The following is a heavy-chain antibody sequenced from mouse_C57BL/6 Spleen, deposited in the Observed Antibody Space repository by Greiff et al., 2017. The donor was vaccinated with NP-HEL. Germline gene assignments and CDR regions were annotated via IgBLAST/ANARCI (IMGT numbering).Heavy chain of an antibody. CDR3: ARSGAYYGSSPYYFDY. D-gene: IGHD1-1*01. V-gene: IGHV1-72*01. Sequence: QVQLKQPGAELVKPGASVKLSCKASGYTFTSYWMHWVKQRPGRGLEWIGRIDPNSGGTKYNEKFKSKATLTVDKPSSTAYMQLSSLTSEDSEVYYCARSGAYYGSSPYYFDYWGKGTTLTVSS. J-gene: IGHJ2*01. CDR1: GYTFTSYW. CDR2: IDPNSGGT.